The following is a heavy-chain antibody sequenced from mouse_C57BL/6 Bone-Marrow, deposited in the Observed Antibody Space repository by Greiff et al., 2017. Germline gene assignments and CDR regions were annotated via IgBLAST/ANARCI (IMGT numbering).Heavy chain of an antibody. CDR2: ISDGGSYT. D-gene: IGHD2-4*01. Sequence: EVHLVESGGGLVKPGGSLKLSCAASGFTFSSYAMSWVRQTPEKRLEWVATISDGGSYTYYPDNVKGRFTISRDNAKNNPYLQMSPLQSEATAMYYCAIAPRGDYDWYFDVWGTGTTVTVSS. V-gene: IGHV5-4*01. CDR1: GFTFSSYA. J-gene: IGHJ1*03. CDR3: AIAPRGDYDWYFDV.